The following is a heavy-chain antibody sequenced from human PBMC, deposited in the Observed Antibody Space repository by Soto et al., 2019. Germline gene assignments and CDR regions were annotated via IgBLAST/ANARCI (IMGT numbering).Heavy chain of an antibody. V-gene: IGHV4-4*07. Sequence: SETLSLTCTFSVASISGFYWSCIRNSAGKGLEWIGRIYATGTTDYNPSLKSRVMMSVDTSKKQFSLKLRSVTAADTAVYYCVRDGTKTLRDWFDPWGQG. J-gene: IGHJ5*02. D-gene: IGHD1-1*01. CDR1: VASISGFY. CDR3: VRDGTKTLRDWFDP. CDR2: IYATGTT.